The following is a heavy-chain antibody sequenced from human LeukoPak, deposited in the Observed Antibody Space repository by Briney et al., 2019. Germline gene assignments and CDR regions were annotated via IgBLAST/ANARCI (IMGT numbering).Heavy chain of an antibody. D-gene: IGHD3-22*01. CDR3: ARTYYCDSSGYPDY. J-gene: IGHJ4*02. CDR1: GFSLSTRGMC. V-gene: IGHV2-70*11. CDR2: IDWDDDK. Sequence: SGPALVKPTQTLTLTCTFSGFSLSTRGMCVSWIRQPPGKALEWLSRIDWDDDKYYSTSLKTRLTISKDTSKNQVVLTMTNMDPVDTATYYCARTYYCDSSGYPDYWGQGTLVTVSS.